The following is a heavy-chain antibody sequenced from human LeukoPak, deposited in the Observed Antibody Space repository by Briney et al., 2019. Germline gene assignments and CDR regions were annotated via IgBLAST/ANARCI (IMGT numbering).Heavy chain of an antibody. CDR1: GGSISSYY. CDR2: IYTSGST. CDR3: ARGPPYCSGGSCYLNWFDP. Sequence: SETLSLTCTVSGGSISSYYWSWIRQPAGKGLEWIGRIYTSGSTNYNPSLKSRVTISVDTSKNQFSLKLSSVTAADTAVYYCARGPPYCSGGSCYLNWFDPWGQGTLVTVSS. J-gene: IGHJ5*02. D-gene: IGHD2-15*01. V-gene: IGHV4-4*07.